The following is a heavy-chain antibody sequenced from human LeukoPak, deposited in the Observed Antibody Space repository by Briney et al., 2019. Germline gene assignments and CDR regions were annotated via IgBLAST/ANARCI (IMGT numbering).Heavy chain of an antibody. CDR1: GYTFTSYG. J-gene: IGHJ4*02. CDR2: ISAYNGNT. Sequence: ASVKVSCKASGYTFTSYGISWERQAPGQGLEWMGWISAYNGNTNYAQKLQGRVTMTTDTSTSTAYMELRSLRSDDTAVYYCARDPLYYYDSSGYFDYWGQGTLVTVSS. D-gene: IGHD3-22*01. V-gene: IGHV1-18*01. CDR3: ARDPLYYYDSSGYFDY.